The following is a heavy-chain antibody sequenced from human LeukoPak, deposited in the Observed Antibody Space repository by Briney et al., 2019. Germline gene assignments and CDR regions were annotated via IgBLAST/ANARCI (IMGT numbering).Heavy chain of an antibody. Sequence: ASVKVSFKSSGYTFTGYYMHWVRQAPGQGLEWMGWINPNSGGTNYAQKFQGRVTMTRDTSISTAYMELSRLRFDDTAVYYCARGDPFAVIDYWGQGTLVTVSS. CDR1: GYTFTGYY. V-gene: IGHV1-2*02. D-gene: IGHD3-3*02. CDR2: INPNSGGT. J-gene: IGHJ4*02. CDR3: ARGDPFAVIDY.